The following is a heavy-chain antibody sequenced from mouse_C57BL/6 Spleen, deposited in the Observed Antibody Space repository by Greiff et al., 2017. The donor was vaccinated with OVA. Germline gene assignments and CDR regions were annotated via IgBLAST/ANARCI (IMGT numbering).Heavy chain of an antibody. D-gene: IGHD1-1*01. V-gene: IGHV1-66*01. J-gene: IGHJ3*01. Sequence: VQLQQSGPELVKPGASVKISCKASGYSFTSYYIHWVKQRPGQGLEWIGWIYPGSGNTKYNEKFKGKATLTADTSSSTAYMQLSSLTSEDSAVYYCTWDYYGSSSFAYWGQGTLVTVSA. CDR2: IYPGSGNT. CDR1: GYSFTSYY. CDR3: TWDYYGSSSFAY.